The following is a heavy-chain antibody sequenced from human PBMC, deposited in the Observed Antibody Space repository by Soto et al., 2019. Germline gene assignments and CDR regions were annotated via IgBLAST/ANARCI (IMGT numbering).Heavy chain of an antibody. D-gene: IGHD3-22*01. Sequence: AASVKVSCKASGYTFSNYYMYWERQAPGQGLEWMGRINPSGGSTSYAQKFQGRVTMTRDTSTSTVYMELGSLRSEDTAVYYCARSSNYSSHSYYYAMDVWGQGTTVTVSS. J-gene: IGHJ6*02. V-gene: IGHV1-46*01. CDR2: INPSGGST. CDR1: GYTFSNYY. CDR3: ARSSNYSSHSYYYAMDV.